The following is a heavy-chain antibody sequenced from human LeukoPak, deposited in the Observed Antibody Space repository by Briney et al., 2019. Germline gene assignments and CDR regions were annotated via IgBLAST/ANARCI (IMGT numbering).Heavy chain of an antibody. CDR1: VYTFTIYG. V-gene: IGHV1-18*01. CDR3: ARDNRIVLMVYGSNSWFDP. D-gene: IGHD2-8*01. Sequence: GPSVKLSCTASVYTFTIYGISWVRQTPGQGLGWMGWISAYNGNTNYAQKLNSRVTMTTDTSTSTAYMELRSLRSDDTAVYYCARDNRIVLMVYGSNSWFDPWGQGTLVTVSS. CDR2: ISAYNGNT. J-gene: IGHJ5*02.